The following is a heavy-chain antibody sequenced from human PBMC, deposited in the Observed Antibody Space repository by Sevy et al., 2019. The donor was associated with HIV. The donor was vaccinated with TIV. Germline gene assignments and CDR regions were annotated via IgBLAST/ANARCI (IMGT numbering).Heavy chain of an antibody. CDR1: GFTFSSYG. D-gene: IGHD2-2*01. Sequence: GGSLRLSCAASGFTFSSYGMHWVRQAPGKGLEWVAVIWYDGSNKYYADSVKGRFTISRDNSKNTLYLQMNSLRAEDMAVYYCASDWSAEIVVVPAAIGYWGQGTLVTVSS. V-gene: IGHV3-33*08. J-gene: IGHJ4*02. CDR3: ASDWSAEIVVVPAAIGY. CDR2: IWYDGSNK.